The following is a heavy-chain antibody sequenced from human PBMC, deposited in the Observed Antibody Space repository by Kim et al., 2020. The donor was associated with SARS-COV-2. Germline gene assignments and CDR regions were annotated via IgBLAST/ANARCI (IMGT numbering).Heavy chain of an antibody. CDR1: GYTFSDYD. V-gene: IGHV1-8*02. D-gene: IGHD3-16*01. J-gene: IGHJ4*02. CDR3: ACFHYDVGRYLFQ. Sequence: ASVKVSCKASGYTFSDYDINWVRQATGQGLEWMGWMSPKSDHAGYAQKFRGRVLMTRNTSTGTAYMELSDLRSDDTAVYFCACFHYDVGRYLFQWGLGTL. CDR2: MSPKSDHA.